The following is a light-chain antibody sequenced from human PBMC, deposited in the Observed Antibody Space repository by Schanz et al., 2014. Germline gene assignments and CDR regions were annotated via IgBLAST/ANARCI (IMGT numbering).Light chain of an antibody. CDR3: SSYTSSNTGV. V-gene: IGLV2-14*02. Sequence: QSALTQPASVSGSPGQSITISCTGTSSDIGNYNLVSWYQQHPGKAPKVMIYEVSKWPSGVSNRFSGSKSGNTASLTISGLQAEDEADYYCSSYTSSNTGVFGGGTKLTVL. CDR1: SSDIGNYNL. CDR2: EVS. J-gene: IGLJ3*02.